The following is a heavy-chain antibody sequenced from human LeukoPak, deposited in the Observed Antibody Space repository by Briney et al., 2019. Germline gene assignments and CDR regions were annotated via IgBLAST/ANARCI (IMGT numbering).Heavy chain of an antibody. CDR3: AKATDQWLRSLYYFDY. D-gene: IGHD6-19*01. Sequence: GGSLRLSCAASGFTFDDYAMHWVRQAPGKGLEWVSGISWNSGSIGYADSVKGRFTISRDNAKNSLYLQMNSLRAEDTALYYCAKATDQWLRSLYYFDYWGQGTLVAVSS. J-gene: IGHJ4*02. CDR1: GFTFDDYA. V-gene: IGHV3-9*01. CDR2: ISWNSGSI.